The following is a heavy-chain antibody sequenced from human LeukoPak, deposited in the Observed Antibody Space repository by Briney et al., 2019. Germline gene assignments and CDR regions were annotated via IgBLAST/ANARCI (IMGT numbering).Heavy chain of an antibody. CDR3: ARARGFGSWFDP. CDR2: IRYDGSNK. V-gene: IGHV3-30*02. Sequence: GGSLRLSCAASGFTFSSYGMHWVRQAPGKGLEWVAFIRYDGSNKYYADSVKGRFTISRDNAKNTLYLQMNSLRAEDTAVYYCARARGFGSWFDPWGQGTLVTVSS. J-gene: IGHJ5*02. D-gene: IGHD3-16*01. CDR1: GFTFSSYG.